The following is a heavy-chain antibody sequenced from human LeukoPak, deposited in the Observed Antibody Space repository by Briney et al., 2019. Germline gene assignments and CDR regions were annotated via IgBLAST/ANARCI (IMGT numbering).Heavy chain of an antibody. CDR3: ARGLMDYYDSSGYYLPYPFDY. CDR1: GYTFTSYA. CDR2: INTNTGNP. D-gene: IGHD3-22*01. Sequence: GASVKVSCKASGYTFTSYAMNWVRQAPGQGLEWMGWINTNTGNPTYAQGFTGRFVFSLGTSVSTAYLQISSLKAEDTAVYYCARGLMDYYDSSGYYLPYPFDYWGQGTLVTVSS. V-gene: IGHV7-4-1*02. J-gene: IGHJ4*02.